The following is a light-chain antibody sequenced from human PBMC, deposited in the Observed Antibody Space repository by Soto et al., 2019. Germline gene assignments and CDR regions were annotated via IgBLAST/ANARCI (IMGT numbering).Light chain of an antibody. CDR3: CSYASSSSYV. CDR1: TSDVGGYNL. CDR2: EGT. J-gene: IGLJ1*01. V-gene: IGLV2-23*01. Sequence: QSALTQPASVSVSPGQSITMSCSGTTSDVGGYNLVSWYQQHTAKAPKLLIYEGTQRPSGVSSRFSGSKSGNTASLTISGLQAEDEADYYCCSYASSSSYVFGTGTKVTVL.